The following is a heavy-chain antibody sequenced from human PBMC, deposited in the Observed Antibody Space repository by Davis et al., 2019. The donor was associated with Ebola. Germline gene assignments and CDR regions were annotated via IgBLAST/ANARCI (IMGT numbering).Heavy chain of an antibody. J-gene: IGHJ4*02. CDR3: ATPLTWQLAFDY. Sequence: ASVKVSCKVSGYTLTELSMHWVRQAPGKGLEWMGGFDPEDGETIYAQKFQGRVTMTEDTSTDTAYMELSSLRSEDTAVYYCATPLTWQLAFDYWGQGTLVTVSS. CDR1: GYTLTELS. CDR2: FDPEDGET. D-gene: IGHD6-6*01. V-gene: IGHV1-24*01.